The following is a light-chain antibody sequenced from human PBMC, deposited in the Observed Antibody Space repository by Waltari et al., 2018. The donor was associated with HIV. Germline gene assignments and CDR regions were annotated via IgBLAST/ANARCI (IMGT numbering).Light chain of an antibody. J-gene: IGLJ2*01. CDR1: KLGDKY. Sequence: SYELTQPPSVSVSPGQTASITCSGDKLGDKYACWYQQKPGQSPVVVIYQDKKRPSGIPERFSGSSAKNTATLTISGTQAMDEADYYCQAWDTSSVLFGGGTKLTVL. CDR3: QAWDTSSVL. CDR2: QDK. V-gene: IGLV3-1*01.